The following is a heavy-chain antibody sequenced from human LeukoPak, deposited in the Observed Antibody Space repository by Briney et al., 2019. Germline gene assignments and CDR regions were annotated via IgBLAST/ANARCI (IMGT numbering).Heavy chain of an antibody. CDR1: AGSISSDSYY. CDR3: ASTSPKYYYESSGYSSLFDN. CDR2: IYYSGNT. J-gene: IGHJ4*02. V-gene: IGHV4-39*07. Sequence: SETLSLTCTVSAGSISSDSYYWGWIRQPPGKGLEWIGTIYYSGNTYYNPSLKSRLTISVDTSKNQFSLKLRSVTAADTALYYCASTSPKYYYESSGYSSLFDNWGQGTLVTVSS. D-gene: IGHD3-22*01.